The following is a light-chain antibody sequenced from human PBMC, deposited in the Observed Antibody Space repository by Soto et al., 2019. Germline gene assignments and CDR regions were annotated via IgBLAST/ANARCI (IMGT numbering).Light chain of an antibody. J-gene: IGKJ5*01. Sequence: DIQLTPSPSFLSASVGDRVTITCRASQGISSYLAWYQQKPGKAPKLLIYAASTLQSGVPSRFSGSGSGTEFTLTSSSLQPEDFATYYCQHLDSYSTFGQGTRLEIK. V-gene: IGKV1-9*01. CDR3: QHLDSYST. CDR2: AAS. CDR1: QGISSY.